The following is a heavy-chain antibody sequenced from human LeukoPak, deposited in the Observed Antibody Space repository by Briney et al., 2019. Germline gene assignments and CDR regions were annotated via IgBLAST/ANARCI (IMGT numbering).Heavy chain of an antibody. CDR2: IYTSGST. CDR3: ERASTPYYYMDV. CDR1: GGSISSGSYY. J-gene: IGHJ6*03. D-gene: IGHD2-2*01. V-gene: IGHV4-61*02. Sequence: SQTLSLTCTVSGGSISSGSYYWSWIRQPAGKGLEWIGGIYTSGSTNYTPSLKSRVTISVDTSKNQFSLKLSSVSAADTAVYYCERASTPYYYMDVWGKGTTVTVSS.